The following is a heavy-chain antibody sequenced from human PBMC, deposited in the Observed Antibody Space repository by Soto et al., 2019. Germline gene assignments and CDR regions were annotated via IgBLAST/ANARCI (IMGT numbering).Heavy chain of an antibody. CDR3: ARGVLEWLLRDSYYYDMYV. Sequence: QVQLQESGPGLVKPSETLSLTCTVSGDYISSSYWNWIRQAPGKGLEWIGYIDDTGSTDYNPSLMSRVTLSVDPSNNQYSLKLSSVTAADTAVYYCARGVLEWLLRDSYYYDMYVWGEGTTVTVSS. V-gene: IGHV4-59*01. D-gene: IGHD3-3*01. J-gene: IGHJ6*03. CDR2: IDDTGST. CDR1: GDYISSSY.